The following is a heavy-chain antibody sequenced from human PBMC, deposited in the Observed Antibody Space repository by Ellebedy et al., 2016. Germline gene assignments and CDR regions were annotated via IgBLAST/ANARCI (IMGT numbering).Heavy chain of an antibody. CDR2: IYYSGNT. CDR1: GGSIRSSPYY. CDR3: ARAQGYGDHYYDY. Sequence: SETLSLXXTVSGGSIRSSPYYGASIRQPPGKGLEWIGTIYYSGNTHYNPSLRSRVTISVDTSKNQFSLRLNFVTAADTAVYYCARAQGYGDHYYDYWGQGTLVTVSS. V-gene: IGHV4-39*07. J-gene: IGHJ4*02. D-gene: IGHD4-17*01.